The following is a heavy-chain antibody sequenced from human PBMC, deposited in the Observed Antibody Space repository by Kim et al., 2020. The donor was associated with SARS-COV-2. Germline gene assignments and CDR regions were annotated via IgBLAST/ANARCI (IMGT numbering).Heavy chain of an antibody. Sequence: GGSLRLSCAASGFTFSSYGMHWVRQAPGKGLEWVAVIWYDGSNKYYADSVKGRFNISRDNSKNTLYLQMNSLRAEDTAVYYCAREAVSETPHNWFDPWGQGTLVTVSS. CDR3: AREAVSETPHNWFDP. CDR1: GFTFSSYG. J-gene: IGHJ5*01. D-gene: IGHD6-25*01. CDR2: IWYDGSNK. V-gene: IGHV3-33*01.